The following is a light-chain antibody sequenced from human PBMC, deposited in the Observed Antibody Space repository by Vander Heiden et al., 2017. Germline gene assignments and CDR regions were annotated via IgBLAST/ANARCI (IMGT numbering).Light chain of an antibody. CDR3: HQYNNWPET. J-gene: IGKJ1*01. Sequence: EIVMTQSPATLSVSPGERATLSCRASQSVTNKVAWYQQKPGQAPRPLIYGASTRATGVPARFSGSGSGTEFTLTISSLQSEDFAVYYCHQYNNWPETFGQGTKVEIK. V-gene: IGKV3-15*01. CDR1: QSVTNK. CDR2: GAS.